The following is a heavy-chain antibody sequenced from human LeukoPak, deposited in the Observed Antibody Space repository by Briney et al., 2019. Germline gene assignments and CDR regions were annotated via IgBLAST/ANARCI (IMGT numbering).Heavy chain of an antibody. CDR2: ISYDGSNK. J-gene: IGHJ6*03. CDR1: GFTFSSYG. Sequence: GGSLRLSCAASGFTFSSYGMHWVRQAPGKGLDWVAVISYDGSNKYYADSVKGRFTISRDNSKNTLYLQMNSLRAEDTAVYYCAKEGGYYGSGSYLAGFYYYYYMDVWGKGTTVTVSS. D-gene: IGHD3-10*01. CDR3: AKEGGYYGSGSYLAGFYYYYYMDV. V-gene: IGHV3-30*18.